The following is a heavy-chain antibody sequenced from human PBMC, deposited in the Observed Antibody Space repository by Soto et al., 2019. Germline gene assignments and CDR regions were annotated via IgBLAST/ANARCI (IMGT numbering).Heavy chain of an antibody. Sequence: QVQLQESGPGLVKPSQTLSLTCTVSGGSISSGGYYWSWIRQHPGKGLEWIGYIYYSGSTYYNPSLKSRMTISVDTSKNQFSLKLNSVTAADTAVYYCARAWLRSYVFDYWGQGTLVTVSS. CDR3: ARAWLRSYVFDY. V-gene: IGHV4-31*03. J-gene: IGHJ4*02. CDR1: GGSISSGGYY. CDR2: IYYSGST. D-gene: IGHD5-12*01.